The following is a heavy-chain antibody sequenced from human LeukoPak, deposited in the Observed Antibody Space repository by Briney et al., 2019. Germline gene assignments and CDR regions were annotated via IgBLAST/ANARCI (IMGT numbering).Heavy chain of an antibody. J-gene: IGHJ4*02. Sequence: PGGSLRLSCAASGFTFSSYTMHWIRQAPGKGLEWVSSISGSNSYIFYADSVKGRFTVSRDNAKDSLYLQMNSLRAEDTAVYFCAREDGYCSGGNCYSYFDSWGQGTLVTVSS. V-gene: IGHV3-21*01. CDR3: AREDGYCSGGNCYSYFDS. CDR2: ISGSNSYI. D-gene: IGHD2-15*01. CDR1: GFTFSSYT.